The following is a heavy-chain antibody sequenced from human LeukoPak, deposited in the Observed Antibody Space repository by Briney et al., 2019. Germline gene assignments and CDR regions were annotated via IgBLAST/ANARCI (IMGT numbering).Heavy chain of an antibody. J-gene: IGHJ4*02. V-gene: IGHV3-48*01. D-gene: IGHD2/OR15-2a*01. CDR2: ISSSGSTK. CDR1: GITFSSYS. CDR3: ARGGLSIMGY. Sequence: GGSLKLSCGASGITFSSYSMNWVRQAPGKGLEWVSYISSSGSTKYYADSVKGRFTISRDNARNSLYLQMNSLRAEDTAVYFCARGGLSIMGYWGQGTLVTVSS.